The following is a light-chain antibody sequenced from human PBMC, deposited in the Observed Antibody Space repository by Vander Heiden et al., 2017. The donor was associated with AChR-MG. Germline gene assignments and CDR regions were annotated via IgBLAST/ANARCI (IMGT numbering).Light chain of an antibody. CDR2: GAS. V-gene: IGKV3-20*01. Sequence: EIVLTQSPGTLSLSPGESATLSCRASQSVTSTYLAWYQQRPGQAPRLLIYGASSRATGSPDRFSGSGSGTDFTLTISRLEPEDFAVYYCQHYGDSRWTFGQGTKVEIE. J-gene: IGKJ1*01. CDR1: QSVTSTY. CDR3: QHYGDSRWT.